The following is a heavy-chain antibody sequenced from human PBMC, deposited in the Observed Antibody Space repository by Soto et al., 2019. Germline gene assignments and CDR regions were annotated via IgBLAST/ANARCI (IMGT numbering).Heavy chain of an antibody. CDR2: INPSGGST. V-gene: IGHV1-46*01. CDR3: AREYGNYDSSGYYAY. CDR1: GYSFTSYF. J-gene: IGHJ4*02. Sequence: ASVKVSCKTSGYSFTSYFIHWVRQAPGQGLEWMGIINPSGGSTNYAQKLQGRVSMTRERSTSTVHMELSSLRSDDTAMYYCAREYGNYDSSGYYAYWGRGTLVTVSS. D-gene: IGHD3-22*01.